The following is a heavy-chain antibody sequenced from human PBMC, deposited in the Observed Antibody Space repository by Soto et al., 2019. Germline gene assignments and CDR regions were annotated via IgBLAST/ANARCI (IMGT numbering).Heavy chain of an antibody. CDR2: ISAYSGST. CDR3: ARNVGSSSPLDH. CDR1: NYTFTIYG. Sequence: QVQLVQSGAEVKKPGASVKVSCKTSNYTFTIYGISWVRQAPGQGLEWMGWISAYSGSTDYAQKFKGRVTLTTDTSTTTAYLELRSLRSDDTAVYYCARNVGSSSPLDHWGQGTLVTVSS. J-gene: IGHJ4*02. V-gene: IGHV1-18*01. D-gene: IGHD6-6*01.